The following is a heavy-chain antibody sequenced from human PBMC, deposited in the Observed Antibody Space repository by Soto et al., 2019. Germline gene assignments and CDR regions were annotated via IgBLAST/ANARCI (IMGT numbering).Heavy chain of an antibody. CDR1: GGSFSGYY. D-gene: IGHD2-2*01. CDR3: ARGHIVVVPAAQGWFDP. J-gene: IGHJ5*02. CDR2: INHSGST. V-gene: IGHV4-34*01. Sequence: SETLSLTCAVYGGSFSGYYWSWIRQPPGKGLEWIGEINHSGSTNYNPSLKSRVTISVDTSKNQFSLKLSSVTAADTAVYYCARGHIVVVPAAQGWFDPWGQGTLVTVS.